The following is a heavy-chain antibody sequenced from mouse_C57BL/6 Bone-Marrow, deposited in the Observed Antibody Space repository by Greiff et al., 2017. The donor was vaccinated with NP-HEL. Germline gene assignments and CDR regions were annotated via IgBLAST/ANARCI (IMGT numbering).Heavy chain of an antibody. D-gene: IGHD2-5*01. J-gene: IGHJ3*01. CDR3: ARGDYYSNPFAY. V-gene: IGHV1-64*01. Sequence: QVQLQQPGAELVKPGASVKLSCKASGYTFTSYWMHWVKQRPGQGLEWIGMIHPNSGSTNYNEKFKSKATLTVDKSSSTAYMQLSSLTSEDSAVYYCARGDYYSNPFAYWGQGTLVTVSA. CDR2: IHPNSGST. CDR1: GYTFTSYW.